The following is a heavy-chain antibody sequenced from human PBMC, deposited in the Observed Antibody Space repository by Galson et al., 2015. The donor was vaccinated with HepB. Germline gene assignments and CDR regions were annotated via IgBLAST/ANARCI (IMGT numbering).Heavy chain of an antibody. D-gene: IGHD1-26*01. CDR2: INAGNGDT. J-gene: IGHJ4*02. CDR3: AKAPLVGADRTFDY. V-gene: IGHV1-3*01. CDR1: GYTFTSYT. Sequence: SVKVSCKASGYTFTSYTMHWVRQAPGQRLEWMGWINAGNGDTKYSQKFQGRVTITRDTSASTAYMELSSLTSEDTAVYYCAKAPLVGADRTFDYWGQGTLVTVSS.